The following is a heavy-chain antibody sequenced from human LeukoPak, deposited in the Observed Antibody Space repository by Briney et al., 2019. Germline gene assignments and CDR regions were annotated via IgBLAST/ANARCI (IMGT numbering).Heavy chain of an antibody. CDR2: IYYSGST. CDR1: GGSISSSSYY. Sequence: SETLSLTCTVSGGSISSSSYYWGWIRQPPGKGLEWIGSIYYSGSTYYNPSLKSRVTISVDTSKNQFSLKLSSVTAADTAVYYCARDQVGAARSDSWGQGTLVTVSP. V-gene: IGHV4-39*02. CDR3: ARDQVGAARSDS. D-gene: IGHD2-15*01. J-gene: IGHJ4*02.